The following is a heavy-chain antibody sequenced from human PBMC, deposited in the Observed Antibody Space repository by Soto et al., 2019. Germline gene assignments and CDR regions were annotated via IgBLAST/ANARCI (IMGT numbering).Heavy chain of an antibody. CDR1: GGTFSSYA. CDR2: IIPIFGTA. Sequence: QVQLVQSGAEVKKPGSSVKVSCKASGGTFSSYAISWVRQAPGQGLEWMGGIIPIFGTANYAQKFQGRVTITADESTSTAYMELSSLRSEDTAVYYCARERTFTGRYSLSYYYGMDVWGQGTTVTVSS. CDR3: ARERTFTGRYSLSYYYGMDV. V-gene: IGHV1-69*01. J-gene: IGHJ6*02. D-gene: IGHD1-26*01.